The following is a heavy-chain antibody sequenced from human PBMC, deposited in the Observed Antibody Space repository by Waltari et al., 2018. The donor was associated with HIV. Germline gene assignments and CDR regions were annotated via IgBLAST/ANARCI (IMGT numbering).Heavy chain of an antibody. D-gene: IGHD1-26*01. CDR3: ARSIEGATSGVDY. V-gene: IGHV5-51*01. CDR1: GYSFTSYW. Sequence: EVQLVQSGAEVKKPGESLKISCKGSGYSFTSYWIGWVRQMPGKGLEWMWIIYPCDSATRYSPSFQGQVTISADKSISTAYLQWSSLKASDTAMYYCARSIEGATSGVDYWGQGTLVTVSS. J-gene: IGHJ4*02. CDR2: IYPCDSAT.